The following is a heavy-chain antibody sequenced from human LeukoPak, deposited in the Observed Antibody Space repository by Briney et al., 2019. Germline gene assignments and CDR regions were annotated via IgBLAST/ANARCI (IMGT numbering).Heavy chain of an antibody. V-gene: IGHV3-53*01. CDR2: IYSGGST. Sequence: GGSLRLSCAASGFTVSSNYMSWVRQAPGKGLEWVSVIYSGGSTYYADSVKGRFTISRDNSKNTLYLQTNSLRAEDTAVYYCARESTVTTGGFFDYWGQGTLVTVSS. CDR1: GFTVSSNY. J-gene: IGHJ4*02. D-gene: IGHD4-17*01. CDR3: ARESTVTTGGFFDY.